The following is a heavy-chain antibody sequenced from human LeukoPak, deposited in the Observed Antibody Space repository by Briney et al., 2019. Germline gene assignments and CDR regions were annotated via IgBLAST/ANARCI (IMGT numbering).Heavy chain of an antibody. D-gene: IGHD5-24*01. CDR2: IYAHGGTT. CDR3: AKDSVPDGYNSLDY. Sequence: GGSLRLSCDASGVRFSGFAMSWVRQLPGKGLEWVSLIYAHGGTTFYADSVKGRFTISRDNSQDTLYLQMNSLRVEDTAVYYCAKDSVPDGYNSLDYWGQGILVTVSS. CDR1: GVRFSGFA. J-gene: IGHJ4*02. V-gene: IGHV3-23*01.